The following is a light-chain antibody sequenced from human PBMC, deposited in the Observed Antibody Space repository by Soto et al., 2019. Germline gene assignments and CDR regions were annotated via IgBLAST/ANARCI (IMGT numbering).Light chain of an antibody. V-gene: IGLV7-43*01. CDR2: STS. CDR3: LLYYGGAQVL. CDR1: AGAVTSAYY. J-gene: IGLJ2*01. Sequence: QAVVTQEPSLTVSPGGTVTLTCASSAGAVTSAYYTNWLQQKPGQAPRAFIYSTSEKHSWTPARFSGSLRGGKAALTLSAAEPEDEADYYCLLYYGGAQVLFGGGTKLTVL.